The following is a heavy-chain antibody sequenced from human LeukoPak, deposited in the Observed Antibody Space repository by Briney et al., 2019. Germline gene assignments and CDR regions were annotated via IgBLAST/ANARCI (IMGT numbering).Heavy chain of an antibody. Sequence: GRSLRLSCAASGFTFSSYAMHWVRQAPGKGLEWVAVISYDGSNKYYADSVKGRFTISRDDSKNTLYLQMNSLRAEDTAVYYCARAWSLRYFDYWGQGTLVTVSS. J-gene: IGHJ4*02. CDR3: ARAWSLRYFDY. CDR1: GFTFSSYA. D-gene: IGHD1-26*01. CDR2: ISYDGSNK. V-gene: IGHV3-30-3*01.